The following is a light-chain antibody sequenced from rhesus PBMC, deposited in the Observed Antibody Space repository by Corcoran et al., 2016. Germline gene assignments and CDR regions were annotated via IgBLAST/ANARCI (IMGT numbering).Light chain of an antibody. CDR3: QQYSSRPRT. CDR2: KAS. Sequence: DIQMTQSPSSLSASVGDTVTITCRASQGISSWVAWYQQKPGKAPKILIYKASSLQSGVPSRYSGSGSGTDFTLTVSSLQSDDFATYYCQQYSSRPRTFGQGTKVEIE. J-gene: IGKJ1*01. V-gene: IGKV1-22*01. CDR1: QGISSW.